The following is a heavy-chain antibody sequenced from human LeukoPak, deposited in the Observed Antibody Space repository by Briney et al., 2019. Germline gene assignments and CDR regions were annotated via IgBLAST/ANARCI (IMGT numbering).Heavy chain of an antibody. Sequence: ASVKVSCKASGYTFTGYYMHWVRQAPGQGLEWMGRINPNSGGTNYAQKLQGKVTMTRDTSISTAYMELSRLRSDDTAVYYCARDLVTMVRGVIDRFDYWGRGTLVTVSS. J-gene: IGHJ4*02. V-gene: IGHV1-2*06. CDR2: INPNSGGT. CDR1: GYTFTGYY. D-gene: IGHD3-10*01. CDR3: ARDLVTMVRGVIDRFDY.